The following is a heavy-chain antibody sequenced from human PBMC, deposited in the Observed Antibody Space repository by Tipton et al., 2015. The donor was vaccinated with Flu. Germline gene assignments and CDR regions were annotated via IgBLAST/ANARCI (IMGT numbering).Heavy chain of an antibody. CDR3: ARSYRSGSLLLYWYFDL. J-gene: IGHJ2*01. CDR2: IYTSGST. D-gene: IGHD3-10*01. Sequence: TLSLTCTVSGVSISSYYWNWIRQPAGKGLEWIRRIYTSGSTNYNPSLKSRVTMSVGTSKNQFSLTLSSVTAADTAVYYCARSYRSGSLLLYWYFDLWGRGTLVTVSS. CDR1: GVSISSYY. V-gene: IGHV4-4*07.